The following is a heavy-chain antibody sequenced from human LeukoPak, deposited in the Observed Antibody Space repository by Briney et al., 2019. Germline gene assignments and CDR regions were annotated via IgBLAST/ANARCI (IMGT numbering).Heavy chain of an antibody. J-gene: IGHJ4*02. CDR1: GFSVSSNY. CDR2: ISGGGST. D-gene: IGHD2-2*01. CDR3: ARATSKTAGFDF. Sequence: HPGGYLRLSCAASGFSVSSNYMNWVRQAPGKGLEWVSLISGGGSTDYADSTRGRFTISRDNYNNTVFLQMNYLGADDTAVYYCARATSKTAGFDFWGQGTLVTVSS. V-gene: IGHV3-66*01.